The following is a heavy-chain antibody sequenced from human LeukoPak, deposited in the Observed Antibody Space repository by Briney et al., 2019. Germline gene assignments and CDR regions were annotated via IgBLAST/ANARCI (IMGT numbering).Heavy chain of an antibody. J-gene: IGHJ4*02. CDR1: GYYINNGYY. CDR3: PENPGYTHVNYKGVFDF. CDR2: IFHRGST. D-gene: IGHD4-11*01. V-gene: IGHV4-38-2*02. Sequence: SETLSLTCTVPGYYINNGYYWGWFRQAPGKGPEWIGNIFHRGSTYYNLSLKSRVTISVDTSKNQYSLNLSSVTAAYKAVYYFPENPGYTHVNYKGVFDFWGQGTLVTVSS.